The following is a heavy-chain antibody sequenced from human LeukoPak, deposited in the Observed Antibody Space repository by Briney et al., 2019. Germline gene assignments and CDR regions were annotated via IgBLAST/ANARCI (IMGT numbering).Heavy chain of an antibody. Sequence: GGSLRLSCAASGFTFSSYSMNWVRQAPGKGLEWVSSISSSSYVYYADSVKGRFTTSRDNAKNSLYLQMNSLRAEDTAVYYCARDLVGPLSGWIQLAYYYGMDVWGQGTTVTVSS. CDR2: ISSSSYV. CDR1: GFTFSSYS. D-gene: IGHD5-18*01. J-gene: IGHJ6*02. V-gene: IGHV3-21*01. CDR3: ARDLVGPLSGWIQLAYYYGMDV.